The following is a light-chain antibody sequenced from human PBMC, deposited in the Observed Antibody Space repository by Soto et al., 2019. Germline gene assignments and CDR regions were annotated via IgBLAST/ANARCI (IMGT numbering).Light chain of an antibody. J-gene: IGKJ1*01. CDR1: QSISNK. Sequence: EVVMTQSPATLSVSPGERATLSCRASQSISNKLAWFQQKPGQAPRLLISGASTRVTGIPARFSGSGSGTEFTLTISSLQSEDFAVYYCQQYNNWPRTFGQGTKVDIK. CDR3: QQYNNWPRT. CDR2: GAS. V-gene: IGKV3-15*01.